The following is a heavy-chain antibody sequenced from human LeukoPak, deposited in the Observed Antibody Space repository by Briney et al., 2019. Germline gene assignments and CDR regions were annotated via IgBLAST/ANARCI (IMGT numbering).Heavy chain of an antibody. Sequence: PGGSLRLSCAASGFTFSSYSMNWVRRAPRKGLEWVSYISSSSSTIYYADSVKGRFTISRDNAKNSLYLQMNSLRAEDTAVYYCAREEGGYSSSWLDYWGQGTLVTVSS. V-gene: IGHV3-48*04. CDR1: GFTFSSYS. CDR3: AREEGGYSSSWLDY. D-gene: IGHD6-13*01. J-gene: IGHJ4*02. CDR2: ISSSSSTI.